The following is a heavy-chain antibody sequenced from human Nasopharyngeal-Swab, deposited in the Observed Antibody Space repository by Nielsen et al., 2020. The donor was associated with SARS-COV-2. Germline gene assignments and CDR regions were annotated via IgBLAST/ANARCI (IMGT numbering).Heavy chain of an antibody. Sequence: GESLKISCAASGFTFSSYSMNWVRQAPGKGLEWVSSISSSSSYIYYADSVKGRFTISRDNAKNSLYLQMNSLRAEDTAVYYCTRDGGYYYMDVWGKGTTVTVSS. CDR1: GFTFSSYS. CDR2: ISSSSSYI. D-gene: IGHD2-15*01. V-gene: IGHV3-21*01. CDR3: TRDGGYYYMDV. J-gene: IGHJ6*03.